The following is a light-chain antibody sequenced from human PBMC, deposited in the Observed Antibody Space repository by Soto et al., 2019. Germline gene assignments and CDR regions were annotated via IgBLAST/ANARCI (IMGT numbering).Light chain of an antibody. J-gene: IGKJ1*01. CDR2: DAS. Sequence: EIVLTQSPGTLSLSPGERASLSCRASQSVSSSSLAWYQQKRGQAPRLLIHDASGRATGIPDRFSGSGSGTDFTLTISRLEPEDFAVYYCQQYGGSPRTFGQGTKVDIK. CDR1: QSVSSSS. V-gene: IGKV3-20*01. CDR3: QQYGGSPRT.